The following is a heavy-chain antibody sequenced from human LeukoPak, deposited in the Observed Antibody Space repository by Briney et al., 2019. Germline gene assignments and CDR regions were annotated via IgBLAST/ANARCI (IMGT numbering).Heavy chain of an antibody. V-gene: IGHV3-33*06. J-gene: IGHJ4*02. D-gene: IGHD3-3*02. CDR3: AKDEDVLGFLEWFNFDY. CDR2: IWYDGSNK. CDR1: GFTFSSYG. Sequence: QPGGSLRLSCAASGFTFSSYGMHWVRQAPGKGLEWVAVIWYDGSNKYYADAVKGRFTISRDNSKNTMYLQMNSLRAEDTAVYYCAKDEDVLGFLEWFNFDYWGQGTLVTVSS.